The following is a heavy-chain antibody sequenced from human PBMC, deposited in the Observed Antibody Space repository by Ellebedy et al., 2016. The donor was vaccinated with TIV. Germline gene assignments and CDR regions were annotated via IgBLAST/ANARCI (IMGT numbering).Heavy chain of an antibody. CDR3: AREFRYDFWRGPLDH. J-gene: IGHJ4*02. V-gene: IGHV4-61*01. D-gene: IGHD3-3*01. CDR2: IYYTGST. CDR1: GGSISSGRFY. Sequence: SETLSLTXSVSGGSISSGRFYWNWIRQPPGKGLEWIGNIYYTGSTSYSPSLTGRVTISIDTPENQFSLKVTSVTAADTAVYYCAREFRYDFWRGPLDHWGQGTTVIVSS.